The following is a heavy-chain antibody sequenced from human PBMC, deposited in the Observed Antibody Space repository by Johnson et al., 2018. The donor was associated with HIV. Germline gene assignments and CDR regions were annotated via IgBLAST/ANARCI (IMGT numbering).Heavy chain of an antibody. D-gene: IGHD2-21*02. J-gene: IGHJ3*02. V-gene: IGHV3-30*04. CDR3: AKVYGFVYGDYYDAFDI. CDR1: GVTLTNAI. Sequence: QVHLVESGGGVVQPGRSLRVSCAVSGVTLTNAIIHWARQAPGKGLQWVSVISHDGTSIAYADSVKGRYTISRDIPTNTVFLQMDSLSPEDTAVYYCAKVYGFVYGDYYDAFDIWGQGTMITVSS. CDR2: ISHDGTSI.